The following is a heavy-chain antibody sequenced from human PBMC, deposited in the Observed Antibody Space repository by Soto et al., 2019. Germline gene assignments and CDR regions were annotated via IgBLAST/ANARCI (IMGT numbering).Heavy chain of an antibody. CDR3: AREEPHPAPLVF. Sequence: PGGSLRLSCAAYGFTFSRYPMHWVRQAPGKGLGWVAGISDDGSNIQYADSVKGRLTVSRDDSKSTLYLQMNNLGTEDTAEYFCAREEPHPAPLVFWGQGTLVTVSS. CDR1: GFTFSRYP. V-gene: IGHV3-30-3*01. J-gene: IGHJ4*02. CDR2: ISDDGSNI.